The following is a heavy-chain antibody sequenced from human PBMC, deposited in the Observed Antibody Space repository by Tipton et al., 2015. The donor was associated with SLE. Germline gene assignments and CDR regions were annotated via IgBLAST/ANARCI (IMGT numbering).Heavy chain of an antibody. CDR2: IYDNGRT. CDR3: ARVGAYYDFLTGAGYYYYYMDV. CDR1: GGSISNYY. D-gene: IGHD3-9*01. Sequence: LRLSCTVSGGSISNYYWSWIRQPPGKGLEWIGYIYDNGRTNYNPSLKGRVTMSFDTSKNQFSLKLSSMTAAVTAGYYCARVGAYYDFLTGAGYYYYYMDVWGKGTTVTVSS. V-gene: IGHV4-59*12. J-gene: IGHJ6*03.